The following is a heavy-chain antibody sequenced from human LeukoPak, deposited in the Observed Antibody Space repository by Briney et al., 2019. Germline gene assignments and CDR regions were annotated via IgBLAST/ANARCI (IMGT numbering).Heavy chain of an antibody. CDR1: GGTSSNSP. J-gene: IGHJ4*02. CDR2: IIPIFDKT. CDR3: AADSPTYYDFWSGDIGVNY. D-gene: IGHD3-3*01. Sequence: SVKVSCKASGGTSSNSPIMWVRQAPGQGLEWMGRIIPIFDKTDYAQKFQDRVTITRDMSTSTAYMELSSLRSEDTAVYYCAADSPTYYDFWSGDIGVNYWGQGTLVTVSS. V-gene: IGHV1-69*04.